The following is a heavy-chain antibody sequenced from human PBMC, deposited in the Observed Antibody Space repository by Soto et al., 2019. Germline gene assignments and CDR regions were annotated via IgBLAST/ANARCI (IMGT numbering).Heavy chain of an antibody. J-gene: IGHJ5*02. CDR1: GFTFSSYS. CDR3: ARDTTPYDFWSGQNWFDP. Sequence: GGSLRLSCAASGFTFSSYSMNWVRQAPGKGLEWVSYISSSSSTIYYADSVKGRFTISRDNAKNSLYLQMNSLRAEDTAVYYCARDTTPYDFWSGQNWFDPWGQGTLVTVS. V-gene: IGHV3-48*01. CDR2: ISSSSSTI. D-gene: IGHD3-3*01.